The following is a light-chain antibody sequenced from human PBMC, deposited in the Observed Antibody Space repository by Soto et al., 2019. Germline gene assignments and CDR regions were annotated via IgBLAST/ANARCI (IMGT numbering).Light chain of an antibody. V-gene: IGLV1-40*01. J-gene: IGLJ1*01. CDR1: SSNIGAGYD. CDR2: GNS. CDR3: QSYDSSLSDTYV. Sequence: QLVLTQPPSVSGAPGQRVTISCTGSSSNIGAGYDVHWYQQLPGTDPKLLIYGNSNRPSGVPDRFSGSKSGTSASLAITGLQAEDEADYYCQSYDSSLSDTYVFGTGTKLTVL.